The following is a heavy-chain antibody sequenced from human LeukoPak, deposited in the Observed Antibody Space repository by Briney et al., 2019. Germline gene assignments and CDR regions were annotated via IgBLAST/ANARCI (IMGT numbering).Heavy chain of an antibody. CDR2: INQGGSAK. CDR3: ANKGGGLDAQGFHI. V-gene: IGHV3-7*01. CDR1: GFTFSAYW. J-gene: IGHJ3*02. Sequence: GGSLRLSCAAPGFTFSAYWMMWVRHPPGKGLEGVAIINQGGSAKYYVDSVKGRFTISRDNAKNSLYVQMNNLRVEDTAVYYCANKGGGLDAQGFHIWGLGTMVTVSS. D-gene: IGHD3/OR15-3a*01.